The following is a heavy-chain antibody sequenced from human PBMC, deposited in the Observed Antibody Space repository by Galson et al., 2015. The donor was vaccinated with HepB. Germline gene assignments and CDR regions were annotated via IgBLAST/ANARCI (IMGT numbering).Heavy chain of an antibody. CDR3: ARDLGIMITFGGVPAAFDI. D-gene: IGHD3-16*01. CDR2: IIPIFGTA. V-gene: IGHV1-69*13. J-gene: IGHJ3*02. CDR1: GGTFSSYA. Sequence: SVKVSCKASGGTFSSYAISWVRQAPGQGLEWMGGIIPIFGTANYAQKFQGRVTITADESTSTAYMELSSLRSEDTAVYYCARDLGIMITFGGVPAAFDIWGQGTMVTVSS.